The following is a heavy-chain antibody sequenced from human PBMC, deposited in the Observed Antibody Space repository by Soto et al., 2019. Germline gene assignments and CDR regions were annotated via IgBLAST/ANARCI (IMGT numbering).Heavy chain of an antibody. D-gene: IGHD4-4*01. Sequence: SETLSLTCAVSGGSISSSNWWSWVRQPPGKGLEWIGEIYHSGSTNYNPSLKSRVTISVDKSKNQFSLKLNSVTAADTAVYYCASQKLDVPAFFDYWGQGILVTVS. CDR1: GGSISSSNW. CDR3: ASQKLDVPAFFDY. CDR2: IYHSGST. V-gene: IGHV4-4*02. J-gene: IGHJ4*02.